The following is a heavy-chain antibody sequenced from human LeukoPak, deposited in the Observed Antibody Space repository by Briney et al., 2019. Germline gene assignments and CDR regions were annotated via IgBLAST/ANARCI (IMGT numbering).Heavy chain of an antibody. CDR3: AKDRITMIVVVTRGGFDY. Sequence: GGSLRLSCAASGFTFSSYAMHWVRQAPGKGLEWVAVISYDGSNKYYADSVKGRFTISRDNSKNTLYLQMNSLRAEDTAVYYCAKDRITMIVVVTRGGFDYWGQGTLVAVSS. CDR2: ISYDGSNK. CDR1: GFTFSSYA. J-gene: IGHJ4*02. D-gene: IGHD3-22*01. V-gene: IGHV3-30-3*01.